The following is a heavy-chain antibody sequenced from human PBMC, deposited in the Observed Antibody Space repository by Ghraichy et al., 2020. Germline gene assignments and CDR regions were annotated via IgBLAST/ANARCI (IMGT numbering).Heavy chain of an antibody. J-gene: IGHJ4*02. D-gene: IGHD1-26*01. CDR1: GFTVSSNY. CDR2: IYSGGST. CDR3: ARAYSGSYYVDY. Sequence: GGSLRLSCAASGFTVSSNYMSWVRQAPGKGLEWVSVIYSGGSTYYADSVKGRFTISRDNSKNTLYLQMNSLRAEDTAVYYCARAYSGSYYVDYWGQGTLVTVSS. V-gene: IGHV3-53*01.